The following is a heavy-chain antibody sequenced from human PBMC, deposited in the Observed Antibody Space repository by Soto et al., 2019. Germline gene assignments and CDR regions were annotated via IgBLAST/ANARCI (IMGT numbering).Heavy chain of an antibody. D-gene: IGHD6-13*01. CDR3: ARGATHGSSWYFWFDA. Sequence: QMQLVQSGAEVRMPGSSVKVSCKASGGTFSTYSINWVRQAPGQGLEWMAGIIPLFGTTNYAQKFKGRVTITADDSTSTAYMELSSLRAEDAAVYYCARGATHGSSWYFWFDAWGQGTLVTVSS. V-gene: IGHV1-69*01. CDR2: IIPLFGTT. J-gene: IGHJ5*02. CDR1: GGTFSTYS.